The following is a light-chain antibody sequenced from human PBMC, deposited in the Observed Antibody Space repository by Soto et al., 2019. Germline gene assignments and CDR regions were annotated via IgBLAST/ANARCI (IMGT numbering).Light chain of an antibody. J-gene: IGLJ1*01. CDR2: DVS. V-gene: IGLV2-11*01. CDR3: CSYAGSYNDV. Sequence: QSALTQPRSVSGSPGQSVTISCTGTSSDVGAYNYVSWYQQHPGKAPKVMIYDVSKRPSGVPDRFSGSKSGTTASLTISGLQADDEAYYYCCSYAGSYNDVFGSGTKLTVL. CDR1: SSDVGAYNY.